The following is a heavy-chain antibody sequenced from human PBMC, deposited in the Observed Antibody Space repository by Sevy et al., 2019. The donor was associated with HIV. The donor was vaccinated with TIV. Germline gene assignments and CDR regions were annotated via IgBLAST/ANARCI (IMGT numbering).Heavy chain of an antibody. Sequence: GGSLRLSCTASGFTFSSYDMNWVRQAPGKGLEWVSKISSSGSYIYYADSVKGRFTISRDNAKNSLNLQMNSLRAEDTDVYYCTRNGGAFDNGFDPWGQGTLVTVSS. CDR2: ISSSGSYI. CDR3: TRNGGAFDNGFDP. V-gene: IGHV3-48*03. CDR1: GFTFSSYD. J-gene: IGHJ5*02. D-gene: IGHD2-8*01.